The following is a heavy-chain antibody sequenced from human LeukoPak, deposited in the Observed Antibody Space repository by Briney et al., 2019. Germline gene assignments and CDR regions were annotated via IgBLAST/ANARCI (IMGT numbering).Heavy chain of an antibody. D-gene: IGHD3-22*01. CDR3: AREDSSGAFDI. CDR2: VWYDESNK. J-gene: IGHJ3*02. Sequence: GRSLRLSCAASGFTFRSYDMHWVRQAPGKGLGWVAVVWYDESNKYYIYAVKGRFTISIDNSKNTLYLQMNSLRVEDTALYYCAREDSSGAFDIWGQGTMVTVSS. V-gene: IGHV3-33*01. CDR1: GFTFRSYD.